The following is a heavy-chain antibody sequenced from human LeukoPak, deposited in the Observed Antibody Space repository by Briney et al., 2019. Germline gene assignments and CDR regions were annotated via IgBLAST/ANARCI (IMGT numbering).Heavy chain of an antibody. J-gene: IGHJ4*02. CDR1: GYSFTSYW. V-gene: IGHV5-51*01. CDR3: ARCIVGATWSYYFDY. CDR2: IYPGDSDT. Sequence: GESLKISCKGSGYSFTSYWIGWVRQMPGKGLEWMGIIYPGDSDTRYSPSFQGQVTISTDKSISTAYLQWSSLKASDTAMYYCARCIVGATWSYYFDYWGQGTLVTVSS. D-gene: IGHD1-26*01.